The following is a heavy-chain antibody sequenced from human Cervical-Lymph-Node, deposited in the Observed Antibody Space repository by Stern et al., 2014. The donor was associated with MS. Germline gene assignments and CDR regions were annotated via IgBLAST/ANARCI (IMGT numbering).Heavy chain of an antibody. D-gene: IGHD2/OR15-2a*01. CDR1: SGSLTYYY. CDR2: IYYSGST. V-gene: IGHV4-59*01. J-gene: IGHJ5*02. CDR3: ARILRSLEWFDP. Sequence: QVQLVESGPGLVKPSETLSLTCTVSSGSLTYYYWSWIRQPPGKGLEWIGYIYYSGSTNYNPSLKSRVTISIDTSKKQFSLKLISVTAADTAVYYCARILRSLEWFDPWGQGTLVTVSS.